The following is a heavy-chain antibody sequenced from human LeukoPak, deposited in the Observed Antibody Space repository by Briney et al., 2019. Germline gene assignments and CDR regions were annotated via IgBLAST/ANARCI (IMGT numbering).Heavy chain of an antibody. CDR2: IIPIFGTA. Sequence: GASVKVSCEASGGTFSSYAISWVRQAPGQGLEWMGRIIPIFGTANYAQKFQGRVTITTDESTSTAYMELSSLRSEDTAVYYCASAGYYYGSGSYYNGPFDYWGQGTLVTVSS. J-gene: IGHJ4*02. CDR3: ASAGYYYGSGSYYNGPFDY. V-gene: IGHV1-69*05. CDR1: GGTFSSYA. D-gene: IGHD3-10*01.